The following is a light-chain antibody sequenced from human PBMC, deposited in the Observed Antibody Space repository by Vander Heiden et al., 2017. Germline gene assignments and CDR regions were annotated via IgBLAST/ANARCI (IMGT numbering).Light chain of an antibody. CDR3: CSYEGSSSMV. V-gene: IGLV2-23*02. CDR1: SSDVGTYDL. Sequence: QSALTQPASVSVSPGQSITISCTGTSSDVGTYDLVSWYQRHPGKAPKLIVYEVAKRPSGVSNRFSGSKSGNTASLTISGLQAEDEADYYCCSYEGSSSMVFGGGTKLTVL. CDR2: EVA. J-gene: IGLJ2*01.